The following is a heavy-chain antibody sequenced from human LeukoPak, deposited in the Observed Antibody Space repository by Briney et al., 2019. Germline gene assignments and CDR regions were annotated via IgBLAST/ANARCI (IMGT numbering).Heavy chain of an antibody. D-gene: IGHD2-15*01. CDR3: ARRDLTVAVVAATENFQH. CDR1: GFTFSSQA. CDR2: IIGRGGST. Sequence: GGSLRLSCAAFGFTFSSQAMSWARQAPGKGLEWVSAIIGRGGSTYYADSVKGRFTISRDNSKNTLYLQMNSLRAEDTAVYYCARRDLTVAVVAATENFQHWGQGTLVTVSS. J-gene: IGHJ1*01. V-gene: IGHV3-23*01.